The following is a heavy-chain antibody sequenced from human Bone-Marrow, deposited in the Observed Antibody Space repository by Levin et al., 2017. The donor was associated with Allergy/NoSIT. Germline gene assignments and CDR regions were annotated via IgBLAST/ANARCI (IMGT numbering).Heavy chain of an antibody. CDR3: ARGPSNFYKSAWSPGGY. CDR1: GYTFSGYY. V-gene: IGHV1-2*06. CDR2: INPNSGDT. J-gene: IGHJ4*02. D-gene: IGHD6-19*01. Sequence: AASVKVSCQASGYTFSGYYMHWVRQAPGQGLEWMGRINPNSGDTNYAQKFQDRVTMTRDMSISTAYMELSSLRSDDTAVYYCARGPSNFYKSAWSPGGYWGQGTLVTVPS.